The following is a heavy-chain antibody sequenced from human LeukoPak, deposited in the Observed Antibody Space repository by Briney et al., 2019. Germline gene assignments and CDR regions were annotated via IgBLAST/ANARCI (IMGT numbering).Heavy chain of an antibody. J-gene: IGHJ5*02. CDR1: GFTFYNYG. CDR3: ANSRLLEWLSRQSWFDP. CDR2: ISSSGGST. Sequence: GGSLRLSCAASGFTFYNYGMSWVRQAPGKGPEWVSSISSSGGSTYYADSVKGRFTISRDNSKNTLYVQMNRMRAEDTAVFYYANSRLLEWLSRQSWFDPWGQGPLVTVSS. D-gene: IGHD3-3*01. V-gene: IGHV3-23*01.